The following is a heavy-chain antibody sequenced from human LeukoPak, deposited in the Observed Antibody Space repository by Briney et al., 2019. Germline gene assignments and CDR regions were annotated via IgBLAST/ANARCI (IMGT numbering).Heavy chain of an antibody. Sequence: PGRSLRLSCAASGFTFSSYWMSWVRQVPGKGLEWVANIKQDGSEKYYVDSVKGRFTISRDNAKNSLYLQMNSLRAEETAVYYCARDGMGVIKAFDIWGQGTMVTVSS. D-gene: IGHD3-16*02. CDR3: ARDGMGVIKAFDI. J-gene: IGHJ3*02. CDR2: IKQDGSEK. V-gene: IGHV3-7*05. CDR1: GFTFSSYW.